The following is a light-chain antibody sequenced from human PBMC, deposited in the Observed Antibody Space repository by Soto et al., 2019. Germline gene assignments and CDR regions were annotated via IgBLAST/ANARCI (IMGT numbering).Light chain of an antibody. Sequence: QPVLTQSSSASASLGSSVKLTCTLSSGHSSYIIAWHQQQPGKAPRYLMKLEGSGSYNKGSGVPDRFSGSSSGADRYLTISNLQSEDEADYYCQSYDNSLNEWVFGGGTKLTVL. CDR3: QSYDNSLNEWV. V-gene: IGLV4-60*03. J-gene: IGLJ3*02. CDR1: SGHSSYI. CDR2: LEGSGSY.